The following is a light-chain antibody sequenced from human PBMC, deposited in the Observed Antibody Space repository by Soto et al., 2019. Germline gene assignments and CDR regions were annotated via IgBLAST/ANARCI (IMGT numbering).Light chain of an antibody. Sequence: EIVMTQSPATLSVSPEERATLSCRASQSVSYNLAWYQQKPGQGPRLLIYGAFTRATGIPARFSGSGSGTEFTLTISSLQSEDFGVYYCQQYQNWPPLTFGGGTKVEIK. V-gene: IGKV3-15*01. CDR1: QSVSYN. J-gene: IGKJ4*01. CDR2: GAF. CDR3: QQYQNWPPLT.